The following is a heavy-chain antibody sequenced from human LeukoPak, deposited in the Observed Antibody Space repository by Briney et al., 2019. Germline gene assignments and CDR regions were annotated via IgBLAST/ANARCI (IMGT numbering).Heavy chain of an antibody. Sequence: ASVKVSCKASGYTFTSYDINWVRQATGQGLEWMGWMNPNSGNTGYAQKFQGRVTMTRNTSISTAYMELSSLRSEDTAVYYCARVQFLEWLSNNWFDPWGQGTLVIVSS. CDR3: ARVQFLEWLSNNWFDP. D-gene: IGHD3-3*01. CDR1: GYTFTSYD. J-gene: IGHJ5*02. CDR2: MNPNSGNT. V-gene: IGHV1-8*01.